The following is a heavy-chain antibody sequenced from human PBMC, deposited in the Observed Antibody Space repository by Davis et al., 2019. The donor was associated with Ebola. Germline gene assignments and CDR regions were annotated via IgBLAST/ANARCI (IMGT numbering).Heavy chain of an antibody. CDR1: GFTVSSNH. CDR3: ATTQWLREFDN. CDR2: IYDHGT. Sequence: PGGSLRLSCAASGFTVSSNHMSWVRQAPGKGLEWVSVIYDHGTAYADSVRGRFTISRDKSNNTLYLEMNSLRVDDTAVYYCATTQWLREFDNWGQGTLVTVSS. D-gene: IGHD6-19*01. V-gene: IGHV3-53*05. J-gene: IGHJ4*02.